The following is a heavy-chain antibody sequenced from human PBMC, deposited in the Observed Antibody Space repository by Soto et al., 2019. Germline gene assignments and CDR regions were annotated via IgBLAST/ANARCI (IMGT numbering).Heavy chain of an antibody. J-gene: IGHJ6*02. CDR2: ISYDGSNK. CDR1: GFTFSAYG. V-gene: IGHV3-30*18. D-gene: IGHD3-3*01. CDR3: AKALIDGVVPAMFYCGMGF. Sequence: QVQLVESGGGEVQPGRSLRLSCAASGFTFSAYGIHWVRQAPGKGLEWVAVISYDGSNKYYADSVKGRFTISRDNSKHGRDLQMNSRRVEDTAVYYCAKALIDGVVPAMFYCGMGFWGQGTTVTVSS.